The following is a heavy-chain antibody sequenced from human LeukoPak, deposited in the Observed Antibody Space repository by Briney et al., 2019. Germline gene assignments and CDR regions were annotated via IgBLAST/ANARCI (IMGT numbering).Heavy chain of an antibody. V-gene: IGHV3-7*03. CDR3: ARDGYYYGSGSRTPPGY. D-gene: IGHD3-10*01. CDR2: IKEDGSEK. J-gene: IGHJ4*02. CDR1: GFIFSSYW. Sequence: GGSLRLSCAASGFIFSSYWMAWVRQAPGKGLEWVANIKEDGSEKNYVDSVKGRFTISRDNAKNSLYLQMNSLRAEDTAVYYCARDGYYYGSGSRTPPGYWGQGTLVTVSS.